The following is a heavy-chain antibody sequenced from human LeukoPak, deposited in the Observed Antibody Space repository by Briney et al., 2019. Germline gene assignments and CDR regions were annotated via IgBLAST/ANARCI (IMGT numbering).Heavy chain of an antibody. CDR3: ARGSLFRRAFDI. Sequence: SENLSFTCTGAGCSISSYNWIWIRQPPGHEQEWIGEINHSGSTNYNPSLKSRVTISVDTSKNQFSLKLSSVTAADTAVYYCARGSLFRRAFDIWGQGTMVTVSS. CDR2: INHSGST. V-gene: IGHV4-34*01. J-gene: IGHJ3*02. CDR1: GCSISSYN. D-gene: IGHD3-10*01.